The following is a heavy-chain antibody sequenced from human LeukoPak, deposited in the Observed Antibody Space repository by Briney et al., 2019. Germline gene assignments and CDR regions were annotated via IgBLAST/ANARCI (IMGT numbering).Heavy chain of an antibody. V-gene: IGHV3-48*01. CDR2: ISSSSSTI. D-gene: IGHD6-13*01. J-gene: IGHJ4*02. Sequence: GGSLRLSCAASGFTSSSYSMNWVRQAPGKGLEWVSYISSSSSTIYYTDSVKGRFTISRDNAKNSLYLQMNSLRAEDTAVYYCARGAGAGDYWGQGTLVTVSS. CDR3: ARGAGAGDY. CDR1: GFTSSSYS.